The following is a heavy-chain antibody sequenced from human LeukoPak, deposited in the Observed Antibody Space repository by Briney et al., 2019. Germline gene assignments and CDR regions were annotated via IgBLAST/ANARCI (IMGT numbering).Heavy chain of an antibody. V-gene: IGHV4-59*12. CDR1: GGSISSYY. CDR3: ARVLVYAYFDY. D-gene: IGHD5/OR15-5a*01. CDR2: IYHSGST. J-gene: IGHJ4*02. Sequence: SETLSLTCTVSGGSISSYYWSWIRQPPGKGLEWIGEIYHSGSTNYNPSLKSRVTISVDKSKNQFSLKLSSVTAADTAVYYCARVLVYAYFDYWGQGTLVTVSS.